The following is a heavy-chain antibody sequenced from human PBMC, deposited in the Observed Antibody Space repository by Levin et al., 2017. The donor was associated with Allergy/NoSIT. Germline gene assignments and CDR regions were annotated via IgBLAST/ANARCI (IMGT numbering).Heavy chain of an antibody. J-gene: IGHJ4*02. CDR1: GYRLSELS. CDR3: AREGGGFDF. Sequence: GESLKISCKVSGYRLSELSIHWVRQAPGKGLEWMGGFDPENGETEYAPKFQGRVTMTEDTSTDTAYMELRSLRSDDTAIYYCAREGGGFDFWGQGTLVSVSS. V-gene: IGHV1-24*01. CDR2: FDPENGET.